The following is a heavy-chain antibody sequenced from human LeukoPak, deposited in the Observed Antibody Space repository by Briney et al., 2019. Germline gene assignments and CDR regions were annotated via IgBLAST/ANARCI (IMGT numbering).Heavy chain of an antibody. V-gene: IGHV3-23*01. CDR3: ARDYFYGLDV. Sequence: PGGSLRLSCAASGFTFSSYAMSWVRQAPGKGLEWVSAISGSGGSTYYADSVKGRFTISKDNAKNTLYLQMNSLRAEDTAVYYCARDYFYGLDVWGQGTTVTVSS. J-gene: IGHJ6*02. CDR2: ISGSGGST. CDR1: GFTFSSYA.